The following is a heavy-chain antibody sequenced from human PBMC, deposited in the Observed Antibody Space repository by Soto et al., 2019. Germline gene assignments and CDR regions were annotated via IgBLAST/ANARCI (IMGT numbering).Heavy chain of an antibody. J-gene: IGHJ4*02. D-gene: IGHD3-10*01. CDR1: GGSISSGGYY. CDR2: IYYSGST. Sequence: PSETLSLTCTVSGGSISSGGYYWSWIRQHPGKGLEWIGYIYYSGSTYYNPSLKSRVTISVDTSKNQFSLKLSSVTAADTAVYYCAREAKTITMVRGVIISYFDYWGQGTLVTVSS. CDR3: AREAKTITMVRGVIISYFDY. V-gene: IGHV4-31*03.